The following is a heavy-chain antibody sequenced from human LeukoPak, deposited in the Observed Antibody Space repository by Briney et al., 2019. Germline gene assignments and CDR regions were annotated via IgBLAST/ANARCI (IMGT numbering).Heavy chain of an antibody. D-gene: IGHD2-15*01. CDR3: AKEGTDYSRSIDY. CDR1: GFTFSSYG. V-gene: IGHV3-23*01. Sequence: TGGSLRLSCAASGFTFSSYGMSWVRQAPGKGLEWVSAISGSGGSTYYADSVKGRFTISRDNSKNTLYLQMNSLRAEDTAVYYCAKEGTDYSRSIDYWGQGTLVTVSS. CDR2: ISGSGGST. J-gene: IGHJ4*02.